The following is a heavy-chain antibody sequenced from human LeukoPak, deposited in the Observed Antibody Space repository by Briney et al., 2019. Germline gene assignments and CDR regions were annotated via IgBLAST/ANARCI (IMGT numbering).Heavy chain of an antibody. CDR2: IIPIFGTA. J-gene: IGHJ5*02. D-gene: IGHD6-19*01. CDR3: ARGGSGWYTYNWFDP. CDR1: GGTFSSYA. Sequence: SVKVSCKASGGTFSSYAISWVRQAPGQGLEWMGRIIPIFGTANYAQKFQGRVTITTDESTSTAYMELSSLRSEDTAVYYCARGGSGWYTYNWFDPWSQGTLVTVSS. V-gene: IGHV1-69*05.